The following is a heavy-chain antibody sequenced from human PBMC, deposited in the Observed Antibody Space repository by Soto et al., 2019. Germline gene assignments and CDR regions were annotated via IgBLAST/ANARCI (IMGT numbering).Heavy chain of an antibody. CDR2: IYYSGST. J-gene: IGHJ4*02. CDR1: GGSISSYY. V-gene: IGHV4-59*08. CDR3: AKAFDSNYYFDY. D-gene: IGHD4-4*01. Sequence: SETLSLTCTVSGGSISSYYWSWIRQPPGKGLEWIGYIYYSGSTNYNPSLKSRVTISVDTSKNQFSLKLSSVTAADTAVYYCAKAFDSNYYFDYWGQGTLVTVSS.